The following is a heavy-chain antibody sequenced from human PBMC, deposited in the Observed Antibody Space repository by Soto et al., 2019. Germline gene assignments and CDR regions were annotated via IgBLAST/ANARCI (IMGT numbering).Heavy chain of an antibody. J-gene: IGHJ3*02. V-gene: IGHV3-21*01. Sequence: EVQLVESGGGLVKPGGSLRLSCAASGFTFSSYSMNWVRQAPGKGLEWVSSISSSSSYIYYADSVKGRFTISRDNAKNPLYLQMNSLGAEDTGVYYCARGRYDAGWNYGWGFGLGGNDAFDIWGQGTMVTVSS. CDR2: ISSSSSYI. CDR3: ARGRYDAGWNYGWGFGLGGNDAFDI. CDR1: GFTFSSYS. D-gene: IGHD1-7*01.